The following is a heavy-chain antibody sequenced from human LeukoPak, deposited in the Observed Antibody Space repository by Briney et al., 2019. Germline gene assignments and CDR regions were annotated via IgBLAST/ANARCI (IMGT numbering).Heavy chain of an antibody. V-gene: IGHV4-59*08. CDR2: IYYSGSV. CDR1: GCSLTSYY. CDR3: ARLGSYFDF. Sequence: SETLPLTCTVSGCSLTSYYWSWIRQPPGKGLQWIGYIYYSGSVNYNPSLKSRVTMSVDTSKNQFSLNLSSVTAADTAVYYCARLGSYFDFWGQGTQVTVSS. J-gene: IGHJ4*02.